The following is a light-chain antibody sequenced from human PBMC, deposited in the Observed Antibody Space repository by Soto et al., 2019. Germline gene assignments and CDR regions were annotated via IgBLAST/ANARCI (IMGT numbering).Light chain of an antibody. Sequence: DIVMTQSPLSLPVTPGEPASISCRSSQSLLHSNGYNYLDWYLQKPGQSPQLLIYLGSNRASGVTDXXSCSASGTVFALKISRVEAEDVGVFYCMQALQTPLTFGGGTKVEIK. CDR2: LGS. J-gene: IGKJ4*01. CDR3: MQALQTPLT. V-gene: IGKV2-28*01. CDR1: QSLLHSNGYNY.